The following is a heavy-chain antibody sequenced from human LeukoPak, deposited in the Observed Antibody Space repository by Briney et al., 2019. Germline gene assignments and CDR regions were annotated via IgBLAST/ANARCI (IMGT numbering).Heavy chain of an antibody. J-gene: IGHJ4*02. D-gene: IGHD6-13*01. CDR3: AREYAAAGYFDY. V-gene: IGHV3-30*04. Sequence: GGSLRLSCAASGFTFSSYAMHWVRQAPGKGLEWVAVISYDGSNKYYADSVKGRLTISRDNSKNTLYLQMNSLRAEDTAVYYCAREYAAAGYFDYWGQGTLVTVSS. CDR1: GFTFSSYA. CDR2: ISYDGSNK.